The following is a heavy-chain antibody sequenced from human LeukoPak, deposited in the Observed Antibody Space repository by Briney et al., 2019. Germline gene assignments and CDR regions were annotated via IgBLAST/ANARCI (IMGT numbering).Heavy chain of an antibody. J-gene: IGHJ4*02. CDR2: ISGGGDYS. V-gene: IGHV3-23*01. D-gene: IGHD3-9*01. CDR3: ARGSLRYPRG. Sequence: GGSLRLSCVGSGFTFKSFALTWFRQAPGKGLEWVSAISGGGDYSYSADSVKGRFKISRDDSKNTVYLQMNSLRAEDTAVYYCARGSLRYPRGWGQGTLVTVSS. CDR1: GFTFKSFA.